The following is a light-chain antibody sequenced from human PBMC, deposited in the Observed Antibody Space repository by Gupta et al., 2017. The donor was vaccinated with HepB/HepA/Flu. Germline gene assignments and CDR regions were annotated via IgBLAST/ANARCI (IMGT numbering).Light chain of an antibody. CDR3: QQYDNFPPEIT. CDR1: QDISNY. V-gene: IGKV1-33*01. CDR2: DAS. J-gene: IGKJ5*01. Sequence: DIQMTQSPSSLSASVGDRVTITCQASQDISNYLNWYQQKPGKAPKLLIYDASNLETGVPSRFSGSGSGTDFTFTISSLQPEDIATYYCQQYDNFPPEITFGQGTRLEIK.